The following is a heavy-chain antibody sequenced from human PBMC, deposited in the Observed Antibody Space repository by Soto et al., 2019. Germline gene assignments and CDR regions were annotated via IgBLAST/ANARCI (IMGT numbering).Heavy chain of an antibody. CDR2: INPNSGGT. D-gene: IGHD3-22*01. J-gene: IGHJ3*02. CDR3: ARGDYYDSSGYSPYDAFDI. Sequence: ASVKVSCKASGYTSTGYYMHWVRQAPGQGLEWMGWINPNSGGTSYAQKFQGWVTMTRDTSISTAYMELSRLRSDDTAVYYCARGDYYDSSGYSPYDAFDIWGQGTMVTVSS. V-gene: IGHV1-2*04. CDR1: GYTSTGYY.